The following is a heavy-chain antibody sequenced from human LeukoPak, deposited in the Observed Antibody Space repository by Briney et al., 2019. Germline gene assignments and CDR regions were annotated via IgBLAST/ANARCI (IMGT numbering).Heavy chain of an antibody. CDR2: ISSNGSST. CDR1: GLTFSGYA. D-gene: IGHD3-16*01. CDR3: ATRYAY. V-gene: IGHV3-64*01. J-gene: IGHJ4*02. Sequence: PGGSLRLSCAASGLTFSGYAMHWVRQAPGKGLEYFSAISSNGSSTYYANSVKGRFTISRDNSKSTLYLQMGSLRGEDTAVCYCATRYAYWGQGTLVAVSS.